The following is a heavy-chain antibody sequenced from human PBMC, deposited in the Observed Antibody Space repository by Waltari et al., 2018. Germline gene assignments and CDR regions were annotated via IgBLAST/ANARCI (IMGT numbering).Heavy chain of an antibody. CDR1: GGSITSNRHY. V-gene: IGHV4-39*01. J-gene: IGHJ3*01. CDR3: ATYLGASLGTAAFDV. CDR2: MSYSGAT. D-gene: IGHD1-1*01. Sequence: QLQLQESGPGLVKPSETLSLTCSVSGGSITSNRHYWVWIRQLPGQGLEWIGTMSYSGATYSSPSLNSRVTISRDTSKNQLSLKLASMTAADTAVYFCATYLGASLGTAAFDVWGQGTMVTVSS.